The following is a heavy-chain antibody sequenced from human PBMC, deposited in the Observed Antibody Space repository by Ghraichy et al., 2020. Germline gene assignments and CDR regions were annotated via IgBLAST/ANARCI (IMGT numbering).Heavy chain of an antibody. V-gene: IGHV3-66*01. CDR3: ASDRFS. CDR1: GGFAVSSNY. Sequence: GGSLRLSCAASGGFAVSSNYMKWIRQPPGKGLEWVSLIYSRGVTQYADSVRGRFTISRDGSKNTLYLHMSSLRVEDTAIYYCASDRFSGGQGTLVTVS. CDR2: IYSRGVT. J-gene: IGHJ4*02.